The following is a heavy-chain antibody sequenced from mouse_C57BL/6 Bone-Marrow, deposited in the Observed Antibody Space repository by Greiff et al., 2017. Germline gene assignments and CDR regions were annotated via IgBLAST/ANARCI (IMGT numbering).Heavy chain of an antibody. Sequence: EVKLQESVAELVRPGASVKLSCTASGFNIKHTYMHWVKQRPEQGLEWIGRIDPANGNTKYAPKFQGKATITADKSSNTAYLQLSSLTSEDTAIYYCASITTVVAPRYFDVWGTGTTVTVSS. J-gene: IGHJ1*03. D-gene: IGHD1-1*01. CDR3: ASITTVVAPRYFDV. V-gene: IGHV14-3*01. CDR1: GFNIKHTY. CDR2: IDPANGNT.